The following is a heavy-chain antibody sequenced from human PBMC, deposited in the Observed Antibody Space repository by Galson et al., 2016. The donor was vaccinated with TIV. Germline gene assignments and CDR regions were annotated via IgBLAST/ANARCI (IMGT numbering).Heavy chain of an antibody. D-gene: IGHD2-15*01. CDR1: GYTFTDYY. CDR2: TNPNSGGT. CDR3: AKVAATSDGFDV. V-gene: IGHV1-2*04. J-gene: IGHJ3*01. Sequence: SVKVSCKASGYTFTDYYIHWVRQAPGHGLEWMGWTNPNSGGTLFARKLQGWVTLTRDTCINTAYMELSRLKSDDTAVYYCAKVAATSDGFDVWGQGTMVTVAS.